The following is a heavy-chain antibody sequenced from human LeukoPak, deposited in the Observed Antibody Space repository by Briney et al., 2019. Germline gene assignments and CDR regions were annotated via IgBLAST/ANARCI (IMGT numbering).Heavy chain of an antibody. CDR3: AGGDSGDWSFDP. V-gene: IGHV3-7*01. J-gene: IGHJ5*02. Sequence: GGSLRLSCVISAFTFGSNWMSWVRQAPGKGLEWAANINPDGSVKYYVDSVEGRFTISRDNAKNSLYLQMNSLRVEDTAVYFCAGGDSGDWSFDPWDQGTLVTVSS. D-gene: IGHD6-19*01. CDR1: AFTFGSNW. CDR2: INPDGSVK.